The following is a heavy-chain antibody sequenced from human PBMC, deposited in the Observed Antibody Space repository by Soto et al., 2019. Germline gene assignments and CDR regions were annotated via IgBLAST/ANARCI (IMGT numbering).Heavy chain of an antibody. D-gene: IGHD1-1*01. J-gene: IGHJ4*02. CDR3: ARSGDNYNRLDH. CDR1: GFTFSDYD. V-gene: IGHV3-11*06. Sequence: PGGSLRLSCEGSGFTFSDYDISWIRQAPGKGLEWISYSSNSGTFSRYADSVKGRFSISRDNTKNLLYLQMNSLRAEDTAVYYCARSGDNYNRLDHWGQGTPVTVSS. CDR2: SSNSGTFS.